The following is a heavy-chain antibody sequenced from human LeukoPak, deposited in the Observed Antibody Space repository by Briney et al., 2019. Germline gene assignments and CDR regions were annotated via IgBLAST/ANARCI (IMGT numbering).Heavy chain of an antibody. CDR1: GFTFSSSW. CDR2: IKQDGSEK. CDR3: ARDYGSGNFDY. V-gene: IGHV3-7*04. Sequence: SGGSLRLSCAASGFTFSSSWMTWVRQDPGKGLDWVASIKQDGSEKYYVDSVKGRFTISRDNSKNSLYLQMNGLRAEDTAVYYCARDYGSGNFDYWGQGTLVTVSS. D-gene: IGHD3-10*01. J-gene: IGHJ4*02.